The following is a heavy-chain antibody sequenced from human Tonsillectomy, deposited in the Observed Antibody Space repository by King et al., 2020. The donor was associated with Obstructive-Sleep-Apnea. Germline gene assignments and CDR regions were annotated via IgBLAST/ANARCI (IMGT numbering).Heavy chain of an antibody. Sequence: VQLVESGGDVVQPGRSLRLSCSASGFTFSSYAMHWVRQAPGKGLEWVAFISYDGSNKYYADSVKGRFTISRDNSKNTLDLRMNSLRAEDTALYYCAIDDYGDYVPSPTDYWGQGALVTVSS. CDR1: GFTFSSYA. J-gene: IGHJ4*02. D-gene: IGHD4-17*01. CDR3: AIDDYGDYVPSPTDY. CDR2: ISYDGSNK. V-gene: IGHV3-30-3*01.